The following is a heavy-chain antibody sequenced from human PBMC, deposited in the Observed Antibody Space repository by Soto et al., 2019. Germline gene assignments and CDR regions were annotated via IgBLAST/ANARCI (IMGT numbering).Heavy chain of an antibody. CDR2: IIPIFGTA. CDR1: GGTFSSYA. J-gene: IGHJ4*02. Sequence: SVKVSCKASGGTFSSYAISWVRQAPGQGLEWMGGIIPIFGTANYAQKFQGRVTITADESTSTAYMELSSLRSEDTAVYYCARVEVTAGAGFLGPMPPAYWGQGTLVTVSS. CDR3: ARVEVTAGAGFLGPMPPAY. D-gene: IGHD6-19*01. V-gene: IGHV1-69*13.